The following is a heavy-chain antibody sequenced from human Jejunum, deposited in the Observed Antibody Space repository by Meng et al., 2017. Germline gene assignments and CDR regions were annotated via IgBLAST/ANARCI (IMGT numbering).Heavy chain of an antibody. CDR1: GFSLRTSRMC. J-gene: IGHJ4*02. V-gene: IGHV2-70*01. CDR3: ARIRGSSWYPVDS. Sequence: SGPTLVKPTQTLTLTCTFSGFSLRTSRMCVSWIRQPPGKALEWLALIDSDDDKYYSTSLKTRLTISKDTSKNQVVLTMTNVDPVDTATYYCARIRGSSWYPVDSWGQGTLVTVSS. CDR2: IDSDDDK. D-gene: IGHD6-13*01.